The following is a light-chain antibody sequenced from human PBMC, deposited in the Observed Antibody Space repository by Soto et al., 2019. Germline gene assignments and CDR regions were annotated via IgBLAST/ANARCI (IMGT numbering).Light chain of an antibody. Sequence: EIVMTQSPATLSVSPGGRATLSCRASQSISGALAWYQQKPGQAHRLLIYGASIRASSFPARFSGSGSGTNFTLTISSLQSEDFAVYFCQQYNNWPWTFGQGTKVEIK. CDR2: GAS. CDR3: QQYNNWPWT. CDR1: QSISGA. J-gene: IGKJ1*01. V-gene: IGKV3-15*01.